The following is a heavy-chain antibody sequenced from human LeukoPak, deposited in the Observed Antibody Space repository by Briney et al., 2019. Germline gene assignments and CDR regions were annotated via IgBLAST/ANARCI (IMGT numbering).Heavy chain of an antibody. CDR2: INHSGST. Sequence: NSSETLSLTCAVYGGSFSGYYWSWIRQPPGKGLEWIGEINHSGSTNYNPSLKSRVTISVDTSKNQFSLKLSSVTAADTAVYYCARVSDYGDYGYWFDPWGQGTLVTVSS. J-gene: IGHJ5*02. CDR1: GGSFSGYY. V-gene: IGHV4-34*01. CDR3: ARVSDYGDYGYWFDP. D-gene: IGHD4-17*01.